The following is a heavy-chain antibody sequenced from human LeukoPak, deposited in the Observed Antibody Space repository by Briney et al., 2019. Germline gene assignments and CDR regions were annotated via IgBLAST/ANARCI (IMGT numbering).Heavy chain of an antibody. CDR3: ARQVAVAGTLYFDK. J-gene: IGHJ4*02. CDR1: GGSTDNYY. V-gene: IGHV4-59*08. CDR2: IFYLGST. D-gene: IGHD6-19*01. Sequence: SETLSLTCTVSGGSTDNYYWAWIRQPPGKGLEWIGDIFYLGSTTYSPSLKSRVTISLDTSKNQFSLRVSSVTAADTAVYFCARQVAVAGTLYFDKWGQGTLVAVSS.